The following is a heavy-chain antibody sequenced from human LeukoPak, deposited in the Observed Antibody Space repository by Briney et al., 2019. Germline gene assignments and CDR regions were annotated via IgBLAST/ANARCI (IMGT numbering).Heavy chain of an antibody. CDR2: ISYDGSNK. Sequence: GESLRLSCAASGFTFSSYAMHWVRQAPGKGLEWVAVISYDGSNKYYADSVKGRFTISRDNSKNTLYLQMNSLRAEDTAVYYCAKTSDSGWYNDYWGQGTLVTVSS. V-gene: IGHV3-30-3*02. CDR1: GFTFSSYA. J-gene: IGHJ4*02. D-gene: IGHD6-19*01. CDR3: AKTSDSGWYNDY.